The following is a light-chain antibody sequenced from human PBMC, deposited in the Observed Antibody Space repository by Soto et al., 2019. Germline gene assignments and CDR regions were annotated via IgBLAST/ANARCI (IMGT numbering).Light chain of an antibody. CDR1: QGISSY. CDR2: DAS. CDR3: QQRSNWPIT. V-gene: IGKV1-9*01. Sequence: IQLTQSPSSLSASVGDRVTITCRASQGISSYLAWYQQKPGKAPKLLIYDASKRATGFPARFSGSGSETDFTLTISDLEPEDFAIYYCQQRSNWPITFGQGTRLEIK. J-gene: IGKJ5*01.